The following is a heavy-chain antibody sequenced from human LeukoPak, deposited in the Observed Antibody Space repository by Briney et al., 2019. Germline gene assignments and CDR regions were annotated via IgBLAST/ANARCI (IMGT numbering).Heavy chain of an antibody. V-gene: IGHV4-38-2*02. J-gene: IGHJ6*02. CDR3: ARDHTVTHYYYYGMDV. D-gene: IGHD4-17*01. CDR1: GYSISSGYY. CDR2: IYHSGST. Sequence: SETLSLTCTVSGYSISSGYYWGWIRQPPGKGLEWIGSIYHSGSTYYNPSLKSRVTISVDTSKNQFSLKLSSVTAADTAVYYCARDHTVTHYYYYGMDVWGQGTTVTVSS.